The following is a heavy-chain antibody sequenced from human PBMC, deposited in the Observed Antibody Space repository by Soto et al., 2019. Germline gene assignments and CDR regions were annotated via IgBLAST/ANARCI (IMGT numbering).Heavy chain of an antibody. CDR2: ISYDGSNK. D-gene: IGHD3-22*01. CDR1: GFTFSSYG. CDR3: AKDRRVDSSGYWSYYYGMDV. Sequence: GGSLRLSCAASGFTFSSYGMHWVCQAPGKGLEWVAVISYDGSNKYYADSVKGRFTISRDNSKNTLYLQMNSLRAEDTAVYYCAKDRRVDSSGYWSYYYGMDVWGQGTTVTVSS. V-gene: IGHV3-30*18. J-gene: IGHJ6*02.